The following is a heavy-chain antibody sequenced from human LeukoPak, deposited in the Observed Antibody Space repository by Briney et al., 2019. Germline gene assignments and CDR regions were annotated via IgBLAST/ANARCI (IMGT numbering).Heavy chain of an antibody. CDR1: GFTFSSYA. Sequence: AGGSLRLSCAASGFTFSSYAMSWVRQAPGKGLEWVAFIRYDASDKYYADSVKGRFILSRDNSRNTLSLEMNSLRAEDTAVYYCAKDHVGTWSALDYWGQGTLVTVSS. CDR2: IRYDASDK. V-gene: IGHV3-30*02. CDR3: AKDHVGTWSALDY. J-gene: IGHJ4*02. D-gene: IGHD6-13*01.